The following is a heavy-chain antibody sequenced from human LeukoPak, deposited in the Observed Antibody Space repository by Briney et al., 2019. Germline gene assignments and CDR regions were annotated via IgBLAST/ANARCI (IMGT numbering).Heavy chain of an antibody. Sequence: GGSLRLSCAASRFTFSSYEMNWVRQAPGKGLEWVSYISSSGSTIYYADSVKGRFTISRDNAKNSLYLQMNSLRAEDTAVYYCARSELGYNYYYMDVWGKGTTVTVSS. V-gene: IGHV3-48*03. CDR3: ARSELGYNYYYMDV. CDR2: ISSSGSTI. J-gene: IGHJ6*03. D-gene: IGHD7-27*01. CDR1: RFTFSSYE.